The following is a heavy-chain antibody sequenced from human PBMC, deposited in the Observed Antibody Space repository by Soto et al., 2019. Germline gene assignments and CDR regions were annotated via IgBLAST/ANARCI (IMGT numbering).Heavy chain of an antibody. Sequence: PGGSLRLSCAASGFTFSSYGMHWVRQAPGKGLEWVAVISYDGSNKYYADSVKGRFTISRDNSKNTLYLQMNSLRAEDTAVYYCAKDFFALTIFGRLGWFDPWGQGTLVTVSS. CDR2: ISYDGSNK. CDR3: AKDFFALTIFGRLGWFDP. D-gene: IGHD3-3*01. J-gene: IGHJ5*02. CDR1: GFTFSSYG. V-gene: IGHV3-30*18.